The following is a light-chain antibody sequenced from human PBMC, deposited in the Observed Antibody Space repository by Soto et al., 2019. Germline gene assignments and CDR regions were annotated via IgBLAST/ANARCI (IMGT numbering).Light chain of an antibody. CDR1: NSDVGGYNY. Sequence: QSALTQPASVSGSPGQSITISCSGTNSDVGGYNYVSWYQQHPGKAPKLMIYDVSYRPSGISNRFSGSKSDNTASLTISGLQAEGEADYYCSSYTTSSLYVFGTGTKVTVL. V-gene: IGLV2-14*01. CDR2: DVS. J-gene: IGLJ1*01. CDR3: SSYTTSSLYV.